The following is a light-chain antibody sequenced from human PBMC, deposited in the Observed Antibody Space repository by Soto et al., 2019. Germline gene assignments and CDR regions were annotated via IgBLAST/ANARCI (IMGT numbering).Light chain of an antibody. V-gene: IGKV1-33*01. CDR3: QQYDDLPFT. Sequence: DIQMTQSPSSLSASVGDRVTITCQASQDISNYLNWYQKKPGKAPKLLIYDASNLETGVPSRFSGSRSGTDFTFTISSLHPEDIATYYCQQYDDLPFTFGPGTKVDVK. J-gene: IGKJ3*01. CDR2: DAS. CDR1: QDISNY.